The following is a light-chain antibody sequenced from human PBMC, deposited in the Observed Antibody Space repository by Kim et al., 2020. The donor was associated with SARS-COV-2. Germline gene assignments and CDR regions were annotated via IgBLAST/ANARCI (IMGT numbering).Light chain of an antibody. CDR2: TNN. CDR3: GVWDGSLNVVI. Sequence: ELTQPPSASGTPGQRVTISCSGGSSNVGTHSVNWYRHLPGTAPRLVIYTNNQRPSWVPDRFSGSKSGTSASLAISGLQSEDEADYYCGVWDGSLNVVIFGGGTQLTVL. V-gene: IGLV1-44*01. CDR1: SSNVGTHS. J-gene: IGLJ2*01.